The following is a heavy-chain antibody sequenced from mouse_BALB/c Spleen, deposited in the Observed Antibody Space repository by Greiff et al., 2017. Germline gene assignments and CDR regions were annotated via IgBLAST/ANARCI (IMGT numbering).Heavy chain of an antibody. V-gene: IGHV5-12-2*01. Sequence: EVMLVESGGGLVQPGGSLKLSCAASGFTFSSYTMSWVRQTPEKRLEWVAYISNGGGSTYYPDTVKGRFTISRDNAKNTLYLEMSSLRSEDTAMYYCAKGNHPFAYWGQGTLVTVSA. J-gene: IGHJ3*01. CDR3: AKGNHPFAY. CDR2: ISNGGGST. CDR1: GFTFSSYT.